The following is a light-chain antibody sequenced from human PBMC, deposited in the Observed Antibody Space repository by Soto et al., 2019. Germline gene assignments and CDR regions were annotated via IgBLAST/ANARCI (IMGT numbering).Light chain of an antibody. J-gene: IGKJ4*01. CDR2: GAS. V-gene: IGKV3-20*01. Sequence: EIVLTQSPGTLSLSQGDRATLSCRASQSVSSNYLAWYQQKPGQAPTLLIYGASSRATGIPDRFGGSGSGTDFTLTINRLEPEDFAVYYCQQYGTSPKLTFGGGTKVEIK. CDR3: QQYGTSPKLT. CDR1: QSVSSNY.